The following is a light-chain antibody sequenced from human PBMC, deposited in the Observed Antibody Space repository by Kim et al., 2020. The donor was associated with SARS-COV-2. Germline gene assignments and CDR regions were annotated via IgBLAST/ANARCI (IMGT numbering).Light chain of an antibody. V-gene: IGKV3-20*01. CDR2: GRS. CDR3: QQYCTSPPIT. J-gene: IGKJ5*01. Sequence: AAERETLSCRASHSLSSNHLAAYQQRRGQAPRRLVYGRSNRATGSPDRFSGSGSGTDFTLTVSRLEPEDSAVYYCQQYCTSPPITFGQGTRLEIK. CDR1: HSLSSNH.